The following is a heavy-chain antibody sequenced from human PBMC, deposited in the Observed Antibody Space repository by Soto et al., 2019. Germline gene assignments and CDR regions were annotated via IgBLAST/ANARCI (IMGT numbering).Heavy chain of an antibody. J-gene: IGHJ6*02. CDR2: LYNSGST. CDR3: ARDLWGYCGTDCYPLDV. D-gene: IGHD2-21*02. Sequence: SETLSLTCTVSGGSIRSYYWSWIRQAPGKGLEWIGYLYNSGSTVYNPSLRSRVTISVDTSKNQFSLKLNSVTAADTAVYYCARDLWGYCGTDCYPLDVWGQGTTVTVSS. CDR1: GGSIRSYY. V-gene: IGHV4-59*01.